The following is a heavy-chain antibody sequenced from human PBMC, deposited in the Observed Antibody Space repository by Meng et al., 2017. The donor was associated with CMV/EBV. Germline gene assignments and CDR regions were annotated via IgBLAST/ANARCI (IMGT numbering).Heavy chain of an antibody. CDR3: ARDCTNGVCNIGMGYYYYGMDV. V-gene: IGHV1-18*01. CDR2: ISAYNGNT. Sequence: ASVKVSCKASGYTFTSYGISWVRQAPGQGLEWMGWISAYNGNTNYAQKLQGRVTMTTDTSTSTAYVELRSLRSDDTAVYYCARDCTNGVCNIGMGYYYYGMDVWGQGTTVTVSS. J-gene: IGHJ6*02. CDR1: GYTFTSYG. D-gene: IGHD2-8*01.